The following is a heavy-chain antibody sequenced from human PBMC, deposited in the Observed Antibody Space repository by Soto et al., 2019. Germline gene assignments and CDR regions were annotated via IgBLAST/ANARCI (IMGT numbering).Heavy chain of an antibody. CDR1: GFTFDDYA. D-gene: IGHD7-27*01. CDR3: AKDLTGESY. V-gene: IGHV3-9*01. CDR2: ISWNSGSI. J-gene: IGHJ4*02. Sequence: GGSLRLSCAASGFTFDDYAMHWVRQAPGKGLEWVSGISWNSGSIGYADSVKGRFTISRDNAKNSLYLQMNSLRAEDTALYYCAKDLTGESYWGQGTLVTVSS.